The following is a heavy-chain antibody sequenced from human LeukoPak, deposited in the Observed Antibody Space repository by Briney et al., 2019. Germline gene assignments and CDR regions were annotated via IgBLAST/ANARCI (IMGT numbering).Heavy chain of an antibody. Sequence: GSLRLSCAAPGFTFSSYWMSWVRQAPGKGLEWVANIKQDGSEKYYVDSVKGRFTISRDNAKNSLYLQMNSLRAEDTAVYYCARGLGDYDSSGDQNWFDPWGQGTLVTVSS. D-gene: IGHD3-22*01. CDR1: GFTFSSYW. J-gene: IGHJ5*02. CDR2: IKQDGSEK. V-gene: IGHV3-7*01. CDR3: ARGLGDYDSSGDQNWFDP.